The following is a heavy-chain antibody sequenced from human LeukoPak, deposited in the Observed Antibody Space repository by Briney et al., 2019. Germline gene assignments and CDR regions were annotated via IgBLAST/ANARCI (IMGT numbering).Heavy chain of an antibody. CDR1: GGSVSSGSYY. Sequence: TSETLSLTCTVSGGSVSSGSYYWRWIRQPPGKGLEWIGYIYYSGSTNYNPSLKSRVTISVDTSKNQFSLKLSSVTAADTAVYYCAAAAGYRREAYWGQGTLVTVSS. V-gene: IGHV4-61*01. CDR2: IYYSGST. D-gene: IGHD6-13*01. J-gene: IGHJ4*02. CDR3: AAAAGYRREAY.